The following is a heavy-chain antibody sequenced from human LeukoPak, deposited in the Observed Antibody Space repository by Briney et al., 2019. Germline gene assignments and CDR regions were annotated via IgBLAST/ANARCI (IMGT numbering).Heavy chain of an antibody. CDR2: ISGSGGST. D-gene: IGHD3-10*01. CDR3: AKDGITMVRGVITEDAFDI. J-gene: IGHJ3*02. CDR1: GFTFSSYA. Sequence: GGSLRLSCAASGFTFSSYAMSWVRQAPGKGLEWVSAISGSGGSTYYADSVKGRFTISRDNSKNTLYLQMNSLRAEDTAVYYCAKDGITMVRGVITEDAFDIWGQGTMVTVSS. V-gene: IGHV3-23*01.